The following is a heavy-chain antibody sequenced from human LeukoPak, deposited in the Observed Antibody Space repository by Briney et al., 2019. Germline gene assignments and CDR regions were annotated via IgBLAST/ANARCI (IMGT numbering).Heavy chain of an antibody. D-gene: IGHD3-22*01. CDR1: GFTFSSYS. J-gene: IGHJ1*01. CDR3: ARGKGYDSSGYDYFQH. CDR2: ISSSSSYI. Sequence: GGSLRLSCAASGFTFSSYSMNWVRQAPGKGLEWVSSISSSSSYIYYADSVKGRFTISRDNAKNSLYLQMNSLRAEDTAVYYCARGKGYDSSGYDYFQHWGQGTLVTVSS. V-gene: IGHV3-21*01.